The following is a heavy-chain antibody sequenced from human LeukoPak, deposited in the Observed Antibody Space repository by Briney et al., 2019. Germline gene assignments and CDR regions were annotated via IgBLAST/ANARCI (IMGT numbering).Heavy chain of an antibody. V-gene: IGHV3-21*01. J-gene: IGHJ4*02. CDR2: ISSSSSYI. CDR1: GFPFCSFS. D-gene: IGHD2-2*02. CDR3: ARDLEDCSSTSCHRVF. Sequence: GGALRLSCAASGFPFCSFSMNLVGQAPRERLELVSSISSSSSYIYYADSVKCRFTISRDNDKNSLYLQMNSLRAEDTAVYFCARDLEDCSSTSCHRVFWGQGTLVTVSS.